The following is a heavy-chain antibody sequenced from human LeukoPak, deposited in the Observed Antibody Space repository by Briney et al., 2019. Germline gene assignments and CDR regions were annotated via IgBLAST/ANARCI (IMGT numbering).Heavy chain of an antibody. V-gene: IGHV3-9*01. CDR2: ISWNSRSI. J-gene: IGHJ4*02. D-gene: IGHD3-10*01. Sequence: GGSLRLSCAGSGFTFDDYAMHWVRQAPGKGLEWVSGISWNSRSIGYGDSVKGRFTISRDNAKNSLYLQMNSLRPEDTALYYCAKDVEAYYGSGSYFDFWGQGTLVTVSS. CDR3: AKDVEAYYGSGSYFDF. CDR1: GFTFDDYA.